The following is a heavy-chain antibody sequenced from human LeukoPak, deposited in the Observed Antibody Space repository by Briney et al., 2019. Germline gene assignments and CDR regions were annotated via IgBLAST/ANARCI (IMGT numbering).Heavy chain of an antibody. CDR3: ARGGGDYYDSSGYYSNWFDP. D-gene: IGHD3-22*01. J-gene: IGHJ5*02. CDR2: ISHSGSS. V-gene: IGHV4-38-2*02. CDR1: GYSISSGYY. Sequence: PSETLSLTCTVSGYSISSGYYWGWIRQPPGQELEWIGSISHSGSSYYNPSLKSRVTISIDMSRNQFSLKLSSVTAADTAVYYCARGGGDYYDSSGYYSNWFDPWGQGTLVTVSS.